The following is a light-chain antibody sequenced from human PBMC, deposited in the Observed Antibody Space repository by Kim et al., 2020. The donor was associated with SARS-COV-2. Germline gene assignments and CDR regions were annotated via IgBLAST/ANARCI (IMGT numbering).Light chain of an antibody. J-gene: IGLJ2*01. CDR3: QSYDSHNHLI. CDR1: TDSIATYY. CDR2: EDS. V-gene: IGLV6-57*03. Sequence: KPLTISCPRSTDSIATYYVQWYQQRPGSVPTPVIYEDSRRPSGVPRRFSGSIDTSSNSASLTISGLRTEDEADYYCQSYDSHNHLIFGGGTQLTVL.